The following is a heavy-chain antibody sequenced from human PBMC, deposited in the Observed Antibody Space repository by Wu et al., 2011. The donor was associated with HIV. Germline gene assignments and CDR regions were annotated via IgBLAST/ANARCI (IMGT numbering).Heavy chain of an antibody. J-gene: IGHJ4*02. V-gene: IGHV1-2*04. Sequence: QVQLMQSGAEVKRPGASVKISCTASGFTLTDHYMHWVRQVRGQGLEWMGIINPTDGNTKYEQKFQGWVTMTRDTSISTAFLELSRLRSDDTAIYYCASLPRSGWYGLGFWGQGTLITVSS. CDR2: INPTDGNT. CDR3: ASLPRSGWYGLGF. D-gene: IGHD6-19*01. CDR1: GFTLTDHY.